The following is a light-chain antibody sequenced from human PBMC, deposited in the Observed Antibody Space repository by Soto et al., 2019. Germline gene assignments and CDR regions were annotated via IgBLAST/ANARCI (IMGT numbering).Light chain of an antibody. J-gene: IGKJ5*01. Sequence: DVVMTQSTLSLPVTIGQPASISCRSNQSLVHSDGIAYFSWFQQRPGRSPRRLIYKVSNRDSGVPARFSGSGSGTDFALKISRVEAEDVGVYYCMQGTHWPITFGHGTRLEIK. CDR2: KVS. V-gene: IGKV2-30*02. CDR3: MQGTHWPIT. CDR1: QSLVHSDGIAY.